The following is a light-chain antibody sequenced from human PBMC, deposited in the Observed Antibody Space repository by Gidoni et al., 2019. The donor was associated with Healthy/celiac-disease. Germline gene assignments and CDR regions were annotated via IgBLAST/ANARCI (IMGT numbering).Light chain of an antibody. CDR1: QSISSW. V-gene: IGKV1-5*03. Sequence: DIQMTLSPSTLSASVGDRVTITCRASQSISSWLAWYQQKPGKAPTLLIYQASSLESGVQSRFSGSGSWTEFILTISSLQPDDFATYYCQQYNSYSPWTFGQGTKVEIK. CDR3: QQYNSYSPWT. CDR2: QAS. J-gene: IGKJ1*01.